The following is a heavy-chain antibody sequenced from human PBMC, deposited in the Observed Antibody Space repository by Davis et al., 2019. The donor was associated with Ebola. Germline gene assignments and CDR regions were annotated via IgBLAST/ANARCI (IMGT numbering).Heavy chain of an antibody. Sequence: GESLKISCAASGFTFGDYAMSWVRQAPGKGLEWVGFIRSKAYGGTTEYAASVKCRCTISRDDSKSIAYLQMNSLKTEDTAVSYCTRDRYNYGDYGGNYWGQGTLITFSS. V-gene: IGHV3-49*04. CDR2: IRSKAYGGTT. CDR3: TRDRYNYGDYGGNY. J-gene: IGHJ4*02. D-gene: IGHD4-17*01. CDR1: GFTFGDYA.